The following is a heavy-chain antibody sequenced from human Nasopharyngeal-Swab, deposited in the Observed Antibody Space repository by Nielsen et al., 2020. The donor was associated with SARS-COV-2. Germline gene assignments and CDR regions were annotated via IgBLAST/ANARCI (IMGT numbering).Heavy chain of an antibody. CDR1: GFTFSSYW. D-gene: IGHD2-2*01. V-gene: IGHV3-7*01. CDR3: ARYCSTTSCPRGFDY. Sequence: GESLKISCAASGFTFSSYWMSWVRQAPGKGLEWVAHIRQSGSGQYYADSVKGRFTISRDNAKNSLSLQMNSLRAEDTAVYYCARYCSTTSCPRGFDYWGQGTLVTVSS. CDR2: IRQSGSGQ. J-gene: IGHJ4*02.